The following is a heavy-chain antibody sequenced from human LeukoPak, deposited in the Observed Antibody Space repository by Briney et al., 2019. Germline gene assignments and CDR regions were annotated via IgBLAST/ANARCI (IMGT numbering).Heavy chain of an antibody. Sequence: GASVKVSCQASGYTFIRYGMRWVRQAPGQGLEWMGWIRAYNGNTNYAQKLQGRVTMTTDTSTSTAYMELRSLRSDDTAVYYCARDEYYYGSSGYYAWRYWGQGTLVTVSS. J-gene: IGHJ4*02. D-gene: IGHD3-22*01. CDR1: GYTFIRYG. CDR3: ARDEYYYGSSGYYAWRY. CDR2: IRAYNGNT. V-gene: IGHV1-18*01.